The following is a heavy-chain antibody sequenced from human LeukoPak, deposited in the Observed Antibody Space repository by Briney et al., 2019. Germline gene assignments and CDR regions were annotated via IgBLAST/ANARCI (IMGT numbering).Heavy chain of an antibody. CDR2: VTNSGTT. CDR1: GESISSHY. D-gene: IGHD3-22*01. V-gene: IGHV4-59*11. CDR3: ARHLRYYYETDY. Sequence: SETLSLTCNVSGESISSHYWSWTRQSPGKGLEWIGYVTNSGTTKFNPSLKSRVTISRDTSKNQIFLRLSSVTAADTAVYYCARHLRYYYETDYWGREPWSPSPQ. J-gene: IGHJ4*02.